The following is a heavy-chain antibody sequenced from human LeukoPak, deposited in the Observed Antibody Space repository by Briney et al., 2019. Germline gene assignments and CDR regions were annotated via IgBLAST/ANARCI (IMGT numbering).Heavy chain of an antibody. CDR3: ASSVSGWFDYHYYMNF. D-gene: IGHD6-19*01. V-gene: IGHV3-48*01. CDR2: ITRSSGAI. CDR1: GLTFSSYG. Sequence: QAGGSLRLSCAVSGLTFSSYGMNWVRLAPGKGLEWVAYITRSSGAIYYADSVKGRFTISRDNAKNSLYLQMNSLRAEDTAVYYCASSVSGWFDYHYYMNFWGKGTTVTVSS. J-gene: IGHJ6*03.